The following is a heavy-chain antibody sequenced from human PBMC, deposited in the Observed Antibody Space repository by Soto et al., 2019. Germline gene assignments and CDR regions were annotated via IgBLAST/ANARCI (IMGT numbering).Heavy chain of an antibody. J-gene: IGHJ6*02. D-gene: IGHD3-10*01. V-gene: IGHV4-39*01. CDR2: IYYSGST. Sequence: SETLSLTCTVSGGSISSRSYYWGWIRQPPGKGLEWIGSIYYSGSTYYNPSLKSRVTISVETSKNQFSLKLSSVTAADTAVYYCATSDDQLLFGELLLNGMDVWGQGTTVTVSS. CDR1: GGSISSRSYY. CDR3: ATSDDQLLFGELLLNGMDV.